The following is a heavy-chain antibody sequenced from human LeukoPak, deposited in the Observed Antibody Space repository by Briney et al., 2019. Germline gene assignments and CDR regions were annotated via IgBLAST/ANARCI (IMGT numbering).Heavy chain of an antibody. CDR2: INPNSGGT. Sequence: VASVKVSCKASGYTFTVYYMHWVRQAPGQGREWMGWINPNSGGTNYAQKFQGRVTMTRDTSISTAYMELSRLRSDDTAVYYCARGYAGIAVAGRYYFDYWGQGTLVTVSS. J-gene: IGHJ4*02. D-gene: IGHD6-19*01. V-gene: IGHV1-2*02. CDR1: GYTFTVYY. CDR3: ARGYAGIAVAGRYYFDY.